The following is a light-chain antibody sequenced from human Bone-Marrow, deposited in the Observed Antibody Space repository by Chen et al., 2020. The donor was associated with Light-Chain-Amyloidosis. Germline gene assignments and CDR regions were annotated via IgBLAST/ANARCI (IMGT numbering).Light chain of an antibody. J-gene: IGKJ4*01. CDR1: QTISSNY. CDR3: QQYGTSPLT. V-gene: IGKV3-20*01. CDR2: GSS. Sequence: EIVLTQSPGTLSLSPGEGANLSCRASQTISSNYLTWYQQKFGQAPRLLIYGSSSRATGIPDRFTGSGSGTDFTLTFIRLEPEDFAVYYCQQYGTSPLTFGGGTKVEIK.